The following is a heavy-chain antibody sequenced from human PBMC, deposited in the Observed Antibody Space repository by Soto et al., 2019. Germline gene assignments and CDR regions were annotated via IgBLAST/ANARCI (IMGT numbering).Heavy chain of an antibody. Sequence: LRLSCAASGSTVSSTYMTWVRQAPGKGLEWVSVIYGGLTTSYADSVKGRFTISRDNSKNTVFLQMNSLRGEDTAVYYCARVALRGYSYGYRSDYWGQGTLVTVSS. CDR2: IYGGLTT. CDR1: GSTVSSTY. CDR3: ARVALRGYSYGYRSDY. J-gene: IGHJ4*02. D-gene: IGHD5-18*01. V-gene: IGHV3-53*01.